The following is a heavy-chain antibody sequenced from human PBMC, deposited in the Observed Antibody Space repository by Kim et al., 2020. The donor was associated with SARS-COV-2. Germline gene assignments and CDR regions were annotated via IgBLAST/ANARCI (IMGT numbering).Heavy chain of an antibody. V-gene: IGHV1-69*04. D-gene: IGHD1-1*01. CDR2: IIPILGIA. J-gene: IGHJ6*02. Sequence: LEWMGRIIPILGIANYAQKFQGRVTITADKSTSTAYMELSSLRSEDTAVYYCARVGYNWNDVYYYGMDVWGQGTTVTVSS. CDR3: ARVGYNWNDVYYYGMDV.